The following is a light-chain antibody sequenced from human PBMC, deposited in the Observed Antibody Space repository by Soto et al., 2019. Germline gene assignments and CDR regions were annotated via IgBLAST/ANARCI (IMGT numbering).Light chain of an antibody. CDR2: TAS. CDR3: QQIHNFPLT. J-gene: IGKJ4*01. CDR1: QAISNW. V-gene: IGKV1D-12*01. Sequence: DIQMTQSPSSVSASVGHIVTITCRASQAISNWLAWYQQKPGQAPELLIYTASTLESGVPSRFRGRGSGTDFTLIITNLQTEDFATYYCQQIHNFPLTFGGGTQVDIK.